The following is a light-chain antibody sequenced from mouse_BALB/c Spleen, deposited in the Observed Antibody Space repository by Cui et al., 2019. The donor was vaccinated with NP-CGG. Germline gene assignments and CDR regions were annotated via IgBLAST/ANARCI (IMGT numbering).Light chain of an antibody. V-gene: IGLV1*01. CDR2: GTK. Sequence: QAVVTQESAPTTSPGETVTLTCRSSTGAVTTSNYANWVQEKPDHLFTGLIGGTKNRAPGVPARFSGSLIGDKAVLTITGAQTEDEAIYFCALWYSNHWVFGGGTKLTVL. J-gene: IGLJ1*01. CDR1: TGAVTTSNY. CDR3: ALWYSNHWV.